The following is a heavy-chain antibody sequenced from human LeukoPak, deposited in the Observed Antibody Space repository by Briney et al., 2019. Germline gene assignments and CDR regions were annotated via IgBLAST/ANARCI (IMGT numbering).Heavy chain of an antibody. CDR1: GGSISSSQYF. D-gene: IGHD3-22*01. Sequence: SETLSLTCTVSGGSISSSQYFWGWIRQPPGKGLEWIGSISHNENTYSNPSLKSRVTIFVDTSKKQFSLRLTSVTAADTGVYYCAREYYYDTIGYSYDAFDIWGQGTMVIVSS. CDR3: AREYYYDTIGYSYDAFDI. J-gene: IGHJ3*02. V-gene: IGHV4-39*02. CDR2: ISHNENT.